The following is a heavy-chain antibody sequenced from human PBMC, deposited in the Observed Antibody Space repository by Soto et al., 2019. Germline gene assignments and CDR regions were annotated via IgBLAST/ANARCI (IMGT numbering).Heavy chain of an antibody. J-gene: IGHJ6*03. V-gene: IGHV1-8*01. CDR1: GYTFTSYD. D-gene: IGHD6-13*01. CDR3: ARARELEQQLVSGGDYYYYYMDV. CDR2: MNPNSGNT. Sequence: ASVKVSCKASGYTFTSYDINWVRQATGQGLEWMGWMNPNSGNTGYAQKFQGRVTMTRNTSISTAYMELGSLRSEDTAVYYCARARELEQQLVSGGDYYYYYMDVWGKGTTVTVSS.